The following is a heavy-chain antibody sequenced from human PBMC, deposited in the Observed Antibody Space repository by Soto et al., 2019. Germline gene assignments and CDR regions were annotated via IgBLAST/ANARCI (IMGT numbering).Heavy chain of an antibody. CDR2: INSDGSNT. V-gene: IGHV3-74*01. J-gene: IGHJ3*02. CDR3: ARGLPLYYYDSSGAFDI. D-gene: IGHD3-22*01. Sequence: GGSLRLSCAASGFTFSSYWMHWVRQAPGKGLVWVSRINSDGSNTSYADSVKGRFTISRDNAKNTLYLQMNSLRAEDTAVYYCARGLPLYYYDSSGAFDIWGQGTMVTVSS. CDR1: GFTFSSYW.